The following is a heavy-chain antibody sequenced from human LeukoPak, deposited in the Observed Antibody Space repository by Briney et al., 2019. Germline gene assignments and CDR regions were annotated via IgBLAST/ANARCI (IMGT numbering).Heavy chain of an antibody. D-gene: IGHD2-2*01. CDR3: ATLVVPAAMIDY. CDR2: IYPGDSDT. V-gene: IGHV5-51*01. CDR1: GYSFMTYW. J-gene: IGHJ4*02. Sequence: GESLKISCKGSGYSFMTYWIAWVRQMPGKGLEWMGIIYPGDSDTRYSPSFQGQVTTSADKSISTAYLQWSSLKASDTAMYYCATLVVPAAMIDYWGQGTLVTVSS.